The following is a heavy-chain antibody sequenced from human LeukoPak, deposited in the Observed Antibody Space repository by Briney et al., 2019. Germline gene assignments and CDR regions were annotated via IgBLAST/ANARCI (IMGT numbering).Heavy chain of an antibody. CDR3: ARDCGYSYGTWGYYYYYYGMDV. V-gene: IGHV1-69*04. CDR1: VGTFSSYA. J-gene: IGHJ6*02. D-gene: IGHD5-18*01. CDR2: IIPILGIA. Sequence: GASEKLSCNSSVGTFSSYAISWGRQAPGQGLEWMGMIIPILGIADDAQKLQGRVTITADKSTSTAYMELSSVRSEDTAVYYRARDCGYSYGTWGYYYYYYGMDVWGQGTTVTVSS.